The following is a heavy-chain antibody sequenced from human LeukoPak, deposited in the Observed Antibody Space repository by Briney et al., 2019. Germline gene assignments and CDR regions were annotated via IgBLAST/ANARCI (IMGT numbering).Heavy chain of an antibody. CDR1: GFIFSNYW. V-gene: IGHV3-74*01. CDR2: IKTDGTTT. J-gene: IGHJ3*02. Sequence: GGSLRLSCAGSGFIFSNYWMHWVRQAPGKGLMWVSRIKTDGTTTYYADSVRGRFTVSRDNSKNTLYLQMNSLRAEDTAVYYCAKDGTAIVVVPAALDAFDIWGQGTMVTVSS. CDR3: AKDGTAIVVVPAALDAFDI. D-gene: IGHD2-2*01.